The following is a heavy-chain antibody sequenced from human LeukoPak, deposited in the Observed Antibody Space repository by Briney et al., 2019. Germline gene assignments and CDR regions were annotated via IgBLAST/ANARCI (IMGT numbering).Heavy chain of an antibody. J-gene: IGHJ6*02. D-gene: IGHD3-16*02. Sequence: HPGGSLRLSCTASGFTFSSYAMSWVRQAPGKGPEWVSAISGSGTGTFYADSVKGRFTVSRDNFKDTLYLQLNSLRAEDTAVYWCAKAPYDYIWRSYRQDYRHHYYYAMDVWGHGTTVTVSS. CDR2: ISGSGTGT. CDR3: AKAPYDYIWRSYRQDYRHHYYYAMDV. CDR1: GFTFSSYA. V-gene: IGHV3-23*01.